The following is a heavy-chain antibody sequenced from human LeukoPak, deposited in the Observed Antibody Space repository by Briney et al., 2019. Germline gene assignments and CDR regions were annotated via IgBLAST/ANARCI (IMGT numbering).Heavy chain of an antibody. CDR2: IWYDGSNK. CDR3: ARGSPYDSPAGYYFDF. J-gene: IGHJ4*02. D-gene: IGHD3-16*01. Sequence: QPGGSLRLSCAASGFTFSDYGMHWVRQAPGKGLEWVAVIWYDGSNKYYEESVKGRFTISRGNSRKTLYLQMSSLRVEDTAVYYCARGSPYDSPAGYYFDFWGQGTLVTVSS. V-gene: IGHV3-33*08. CDR1: GFTFSDYG.